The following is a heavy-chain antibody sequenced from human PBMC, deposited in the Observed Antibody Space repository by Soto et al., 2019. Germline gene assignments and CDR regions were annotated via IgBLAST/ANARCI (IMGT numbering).Heavy chain of an antibody. Sequence: PSVKVSCKASGYTFTSYYMHWVRQAPGQGLEWMGIINPSGGSTSYAQKFQGRVTMTRDTSTSTVYMELSSLRSEDTAVYYCARDRRGGSSAAAGDNFDYWGQGTLVTVSS. V-gene: IGHV1-46*01. J-gene: IGHJ4*02. CDR2: INPSGGST. CDR3: ARDRRGGSSAAAGDNFDY. CDR1: GYTFTSYY. D-gene: IGHD6-13*01.